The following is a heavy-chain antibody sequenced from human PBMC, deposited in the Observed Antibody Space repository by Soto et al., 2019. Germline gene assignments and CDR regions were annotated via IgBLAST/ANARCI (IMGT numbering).Heavy chain of an antibody. CDR1: GFTFSSYG. Sequence: QVQLVESGGGVVQPGRSLRLSCAASGFTFSSYGMHWVRQAPGTRLELLAVIWYDGSNPYSSDSVKGRFTISRDNSENPLQLPMNSLRAEDTAVYYGARDGREWNYYGMDGWGKVTTVTV. V-gene: IGHV3-33*01. CDR3: ARDGREWNYYGMDG. D-gene: IGHD3-3*01. CDR2: IWYDGSNP. J-gene: IGHJ6*04.